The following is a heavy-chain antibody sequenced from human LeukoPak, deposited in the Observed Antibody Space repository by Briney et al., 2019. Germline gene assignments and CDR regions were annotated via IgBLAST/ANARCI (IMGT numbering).Heavy chain of an antibody. CDR2: IKQDGSAK. V-gene: IGHV3-7*03. Sequence: GGSLRLSCAASGFTFSSYWMSWVRQAPGKGLEWVAYIKQDGSAKYYVDSVKGRFTISRDNAKNSLYLQINSLRDVDTAVYYCARGNDYGDHIGIYFDYWGQGTLVTVSS. CDR1: GFTFSSYW. J-gene: IGHJ4*02. CDR3: ARGNDYGDHIGIYFDY. D-gene: IGHD4-17*01.